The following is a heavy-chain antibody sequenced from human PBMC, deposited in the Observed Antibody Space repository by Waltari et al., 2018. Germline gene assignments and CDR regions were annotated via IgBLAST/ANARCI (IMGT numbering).Heavy chain of an antibody. CDR1: GFTVSSNY. D-gene: IGHD3-3*01. J-gene: IGHJ2*01. V-gene: IGHV3-53*02. CDR3: AREYGGAGYYTNWYFDL. Sequence: EVQLVETGGGLIQPGGSLRLSCAASGFTVSSNYMSWVRQAPGKGLEWVSVIYSGGSTYYADSVKGRFTISRDNSKNTLYLQMNSLRAEDTAVYYCAREYGGAGYYTNWYFDLWGRGTLVTVSS. CDR2: IYSGGST.